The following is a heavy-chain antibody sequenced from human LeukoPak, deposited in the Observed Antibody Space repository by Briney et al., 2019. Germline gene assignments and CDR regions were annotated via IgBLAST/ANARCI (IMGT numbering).Heavy chain of an antibody. Sequence: SETLSLTCTVSGGSISSSSYYWGWIRQPPGKGLEWIGRIYYSGSTYYNPSLKSRVTISVDTSKNQFSLKLSSVTAADTAVYYCARDIVVVPAAMPGWFDPWGQGTLVTVSS. CDR1: GGSISSSSYY. CDR2: IYYSGST. CDR3: ARDIVVVPAAMPGWFDP. J-gene: IGHJ5*02. V-gene: IGHV4-39*02. D-gene: IGHD2-2*01.